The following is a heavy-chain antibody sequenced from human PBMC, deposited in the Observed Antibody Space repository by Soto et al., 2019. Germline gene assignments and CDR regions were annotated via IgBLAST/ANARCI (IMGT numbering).Heavy chain of an antibody. D-gene: IGHD6-19*01. CDR2: ILYSGNT. CDR3: ARLGSSGWYQGSYFDY. J-gene: IGHJ4*02. CDR1: GGSITRNNHY. Sequence: QLQLQESGPGLVKPSETLSLTCIVSGGSITRNNHYWGWIRQSPGKWLEWIGIILYSGNTNNNPSHRSRVYLSVETSKTPFPLKMGSVSAADTAVYYCARLGSSGWYQGSYFDYWGQGTLVTVSA. V-gene: IGHV4-39*01.